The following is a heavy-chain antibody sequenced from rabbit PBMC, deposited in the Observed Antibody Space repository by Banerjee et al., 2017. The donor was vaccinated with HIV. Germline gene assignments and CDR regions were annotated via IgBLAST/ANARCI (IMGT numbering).Heavy chain of an antibody. J-gene: IGHJ4*01. CDR1: GIDFSSYYC. D-gene: IGHD6-1*01. CDR2: IYNGDGKT. CDR3: ARRDIGGWLGYDL. Sequence: QQQLEESGGGLVKPGGTLTLTCKASGIDFSSYYCMCWVRQAPGKGPEWIACIYNGDGKTYYASWAKGRFTISKTSSTTVTLQMTSLTAADTATYFCARRDIGGWLGYDLWGPGTLVTVS. V-gene: IGHV1S45*01.